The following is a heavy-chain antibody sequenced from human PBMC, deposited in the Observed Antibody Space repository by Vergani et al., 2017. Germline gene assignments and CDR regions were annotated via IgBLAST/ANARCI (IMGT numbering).Heavy chain of an antibody. V-gene: IGHV3-9*01. CDR3: AKVRLRFLEWLSPLNYFDY. CDR1: GFTFDDYA. CDR2: ISWNSGSI. Sequence: EVQLVESGGGLVQPGRSLRLSCAASGFTFDDYAMHWVRQAPGKGLEWVSGISWNSGSIGYADSVKGRFTISRDNAKNSLYLQMNSLRAEDTALYYCAKVRLRFLEWLSPLNYFDYWGQGTLVTVSS. J-gene: IGHJ4*02. D-gene: IGHD3-3*01.